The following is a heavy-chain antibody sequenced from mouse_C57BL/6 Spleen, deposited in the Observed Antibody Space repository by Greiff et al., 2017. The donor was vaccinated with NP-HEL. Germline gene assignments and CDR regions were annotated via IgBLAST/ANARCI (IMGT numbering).Heavy chain of an antibody. CDR2: ISNGGGST. CDR3: ARQGYGNYWYFDV. CDR1: GFTFSDYY. J-gene: IGHJ1*03. D-gene: IGHD2-1*01. V-gene: IGHV5-12*01. Sequence: EVMLVESGGGLVKPGGSLKLSCAASGFTFSDYYMYWVRQTPEKRLEWVAYISNGGGSTYYPDTVKGRFTISRDNAKNTLYLQMSRLKSEDTAMYYCARQGYGNYWYFDVWGTGTTVTVSS.